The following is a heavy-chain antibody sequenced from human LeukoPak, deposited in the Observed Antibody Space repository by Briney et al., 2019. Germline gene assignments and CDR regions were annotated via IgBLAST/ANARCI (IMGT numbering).Heavy chain of an antibody. CDR1: GYTFTSYQ. CDR2: INPSGGST. J-gene: IGHJ4*02. D-gene: IGHD6-19*01. CDR3: ARGTVGLAVAGIPGDY. V-gene: IGHV1-46*01. Sequence: ASVKVSCKASGYTFTSYQMHWVRQAPGQGLEWMGIINPSGGSTSYAQKFQGRVTMTRDTSTSTVYMELSSLRSEDTAVYYCARGTVGLAVAGIPGDYWGQGTLVTVSS.